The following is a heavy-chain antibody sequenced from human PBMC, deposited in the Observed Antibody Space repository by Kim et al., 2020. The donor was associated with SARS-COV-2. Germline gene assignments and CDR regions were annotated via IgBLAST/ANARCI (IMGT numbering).Heavy chain of an antibody. J-gene: IGHJ5*02. CDR3: ARGGDVLLWFGEPFDP. D-gene: IGHD3-10*01. CDR1: GYTFTSYG. V-gene: IGHV1-18*04. CDR2: ISAYNGNT. Sequence: ASVKVSCKASGYTFTSYGISWVRQAPGQGLEWMGWISAYNGNTNYAQKLQGRVTMTTDTSTSTAYMELRSLRSDDTAVYYCARGGDVLLWFGEPFDPWGQGTLVTVSS.